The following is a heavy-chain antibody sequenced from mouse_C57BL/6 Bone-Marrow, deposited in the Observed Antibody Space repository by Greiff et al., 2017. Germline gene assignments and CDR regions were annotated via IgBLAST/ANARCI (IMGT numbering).Heavy chain of an antibody. V-gene: IGHV1-82*01. CDR2: IYPGDGDT. CDR3: ARDRAYYDDYDDGAYYFDY. CDR1: GYAFSSSW. D-gene: IGHD2-4*01. Sequence: VKLMESGPELVKPGASVKISCKASGYAFSSSWMNWVKQRPGKGLEWIGRIYPGDGDTNYNGKFKGKATLTADKSSSTAYMQRRSLTSEDSAVYFCARDRAYYDDYDDGAYYFDYWGQGTTLTVSS. J-gene: IGHJ2*01.